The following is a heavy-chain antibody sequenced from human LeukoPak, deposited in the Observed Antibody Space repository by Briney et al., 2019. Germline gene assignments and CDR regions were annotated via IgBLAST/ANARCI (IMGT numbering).Heavy chain of an antibody. CDR1: GFIFSSYS. CDR2: ITSGSDTI. J-gene: IGHJ4*02. D-gene: IGHD1-26*01. CDR3: VRRPVGAHPFDY. Sequence: PGGSLRLSCAASGFIFSSYSMNWARQAPGKGLEWVSYITSGSDTIFYADSVKGRFTISRDNARNSLYLQMNSVGVEDTAVYYCVRRPVGAHPFDYWGQGTLVTVSS. V-gene: IGHV3-48*01.